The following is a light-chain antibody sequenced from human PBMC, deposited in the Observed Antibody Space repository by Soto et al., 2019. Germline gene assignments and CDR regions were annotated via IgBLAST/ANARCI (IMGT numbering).Light chain of an antibody. Sequence: DIQMTQLPSSMSASVGDRVTITCRASQGISRWLAWYHQKPGKAPNLLIYSASTLHSGVPSRFSGSGSGTDFTLTISNLQPADFGTYYCKQANSFPLAFGHGTKVDMK. CDR1: QGISRW. J-gene: IGKJ3*01. CDR3: KQANSFPLA. V-gene: IGKV1-12*01. CDR2: SAS.